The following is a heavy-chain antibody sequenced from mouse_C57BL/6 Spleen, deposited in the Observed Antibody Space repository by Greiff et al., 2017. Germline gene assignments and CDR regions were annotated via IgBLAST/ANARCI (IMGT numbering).Heavy chain of an antibody. CDR3: ARGGATPVEWTNY. CDR1: GYTFTSYW. Sequence: QVQLQQPGAELVKPGASVKLSCKASGYTFTSYWMQWVKQRPGQGLEWIGEIDPSDSYTNYNQKFKGKATLTVDTSSSTAYMQLSSLTSEDYAVYYCARGGATPVEWTNYWGQGTTLTVSS. J-gene: IGHJ2*01. V-gene: IGHV1-50*01. CDR2: IDPSDSYT. D-gene: IGHD3-1*01.